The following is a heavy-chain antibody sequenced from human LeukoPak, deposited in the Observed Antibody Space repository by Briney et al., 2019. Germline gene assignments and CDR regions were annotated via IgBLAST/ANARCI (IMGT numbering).Heavy chain of an antibody. D-gene: IGHD6-19*01. CDR3: ARLSLLAGIAVAGRTPSGMDV. CDR2: IHYSGST. J-gene: IGHJ6*02. CDR1: GGSINPYY. V-gene: IGHV4-59*08. Sequence: SETLSLTCTFSGGSINPYYWSWIRHPPVKGLEWIGYIHYSGSTLYNPSLNSRVTISLDRSKNQFSLKLSSVTAADTAVYYCARLSLLAGIAVAGRTPSGMDVWGQGTTVTVSS.